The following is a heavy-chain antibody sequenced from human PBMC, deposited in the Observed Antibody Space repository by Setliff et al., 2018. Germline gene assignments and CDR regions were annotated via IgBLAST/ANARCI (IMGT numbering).Heavy chain of an antibody. Sequence: PSETLSLTCTVSGDSISTYYWSWIRQPPGKGLEWIGYVYYSGTAYYNPSLKSRVTVIVDTSKNQFSLRLTSVTAADTAVYYCARTGTYRYFDYWGQGALVTVSS. CDR1: GDSISTYY. J-gene: IGHJ4*02. CDR2: VYYSGTA. V-gene: IGHV4-59*08. D-gene: IGHD1-1*01. CDR3: ARTGTYRYFDY.